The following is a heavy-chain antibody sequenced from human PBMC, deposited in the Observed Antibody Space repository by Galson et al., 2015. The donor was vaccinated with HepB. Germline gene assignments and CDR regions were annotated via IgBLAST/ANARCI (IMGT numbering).Heavy chain of an antibody. D-gene: IGHD4-23*01. J-gene: IGHJ6*02. Sequence: SVKVSCKASGYTFTSFGISWVRQAPGQGLEWMGGISADHGNIKYAQKVRGRVTMTTDTSTSTAYMELGSLRSDDTAVYHCASEPRTFFGGQNYGLDVWGQGTTVTVSS. CDR2: ISADHGNI. CDR3: ASEPRTFFGGQNYGLDV. V-gene: IGHV1-18*01. CDR1: GYTFTSFG.